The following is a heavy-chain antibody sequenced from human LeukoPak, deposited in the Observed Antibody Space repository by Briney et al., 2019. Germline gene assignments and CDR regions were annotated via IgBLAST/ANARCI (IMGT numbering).Heavy chain of an antibody. CDR2: IYYSGTT. V-gene: IGHV4-59*01. J-gene: IGHJ3*02. D-gene: IGHD3-22*01. CDR1: GGSIISDY. CDR3: ARGGYDAFDM. Sequence: PSETLSLTCTVSGGSIISDYWSWIRQPPGKGLEWIGYIYYSGTTNYNPSLKSRVSISVDTSKNQFSLNLSSVTAADTAVYYCARGGYDAFDMWGQGTVVTVSS.